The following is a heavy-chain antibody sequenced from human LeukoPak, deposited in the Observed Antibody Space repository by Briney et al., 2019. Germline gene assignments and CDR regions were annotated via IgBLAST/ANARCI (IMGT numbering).Heavy chain of an antibody. V-gene: IGHV3-23*01. D-gene: IGHD1-26*01. CDR3: AKDYSDSRVGDVFLEY. J-gene: IGHJ4*02. Sequence: GGSLRLSCAASGLTFSNYAMSWFRQAPGKGLEWVSGITSGFTPLYADSVKGRFTISRDSSKSTFHLQMNSLRAEDTAVYYCAKDYSDSRVGDVFLEYWGQGTLVTVSS. CDR1: GLTFSNYA. CDR2: ITSGFTP.